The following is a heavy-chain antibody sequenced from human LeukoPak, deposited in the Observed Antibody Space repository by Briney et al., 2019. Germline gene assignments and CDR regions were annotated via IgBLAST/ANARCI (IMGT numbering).Heavy chain of an antibody. CDR2: MNPNSGNT. CDR3: ARDPSYCSSTSCPNDAFDI. J-gene: IGHJ3*02. D-gene: IGHD2-2*01. V-gene: IGHV1-8*03. CDR1: GYTFTSYD. Sequence: ASVKVSCKASGYTFTSYDINWVRQATGQGLEWMGWMNPNSGNTGYAQKFQGRVTITRNTSISTAYMELSSLRSEDTAVYYCARDPSYCSSTSCPNDAFDIWGQGTMVTVSS.